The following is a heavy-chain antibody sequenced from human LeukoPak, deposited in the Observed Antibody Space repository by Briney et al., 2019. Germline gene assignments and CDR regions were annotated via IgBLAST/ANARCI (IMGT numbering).Heavy chain of an antibody. CDR2: INHDGSEK. Sequence: GGSLRLSCAASGFTFSTYWMTWVRQAPGKGLEWVANINHDGSEKYYVDSVKGRFTISRDNAKNSLFLQMNSLRAEDTALYYCARNPFFAFDIWGQGTMVTVSS. CDR3: ARNPFFAFDI. J-gene: IGHJ3*02. CDR1: GFTFSTYW. V-gene: IGHV3-7*01.